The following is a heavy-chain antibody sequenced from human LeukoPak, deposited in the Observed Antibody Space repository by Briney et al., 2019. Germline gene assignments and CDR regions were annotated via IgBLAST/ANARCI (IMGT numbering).Heavy chain of an antibody. CDR2: IYYSGST. CDR3: ARDYKIVVARHDAFDI. Sequence: SETLSLTCTVSGGSISSSSYYWGWIRQPPGKGLEWLGSIYYSGSTYYNPSLKSRVTISVDTSKNRFSLKLSSVTAADTAVYYCARDYKIVVARHDAFDIWGQGTMVTVSS. D-gene: IGHD3-22*01. J-gene: IGHJ3*02. V-gene: IGHV4-39*07. CDR1: GGSISSSSYY.